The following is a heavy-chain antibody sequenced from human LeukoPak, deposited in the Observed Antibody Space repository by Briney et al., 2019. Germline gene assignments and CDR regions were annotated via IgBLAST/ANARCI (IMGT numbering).Heavy chain of an antibody. D-gene: IGHD6-13*01. CDR1: GGTFSSYA. V-gene: IGHV1-69*13. CDR2: IIPIFGTA. CDR3: ARHSSSWTPMDV. J-gene: IGHJ6*02. Sequence: SVKVSCKASGGTFSSYAISWVRQAPGQGLEWMGGIIPIFGTANYAQKFQGRVTITADESTSTAYMELSSLRSEDTAVYYCARHSSSWTPMDVWGQGTTVTVSS.